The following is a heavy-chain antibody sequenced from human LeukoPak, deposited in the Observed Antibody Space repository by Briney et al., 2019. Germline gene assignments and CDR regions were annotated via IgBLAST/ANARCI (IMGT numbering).Heavy chain of an antibody. CDR2: INPSGGST. D-gene: IGHD2-2*01. CDR1: GYTFTSYY. J-gene: IGHJ3*02. CDR3: ARGGYCSSTSYWSCAFDI. Sequence: ASVKVSCKASGYTFTSYYMHWVRQAPGQGLEWMGIINPSGGSTSYAQKFQGRVTMTRDTSTSTVYMELSSVRFEDTAVYYCARGGYCSSTSYWSCAFDIWGQGTMVTVSS. V-gene: IGHV1-46*03.